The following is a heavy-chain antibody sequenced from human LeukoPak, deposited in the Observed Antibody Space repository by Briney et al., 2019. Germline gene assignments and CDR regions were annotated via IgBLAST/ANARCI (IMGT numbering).Heavy chain of an antibody. V-gene: IGHV4-30-4*08. Sequence: SETLSLTCTVSGGSISSYYWSWIRQPPGKGLEWIGYIYYSGSTYYNPSLKSRVTISVDTSKNQFSLKLSSVTAADTAVYYCARTSSSWYPRFDYWGQGTLVTVSS. D-gene: IGHD6-13*01. CDR1: GGSISSYY. CDR2: IYYSGST. J-gene: IGHJ4*02. CDR3: ARTSSSWYPRFDY.